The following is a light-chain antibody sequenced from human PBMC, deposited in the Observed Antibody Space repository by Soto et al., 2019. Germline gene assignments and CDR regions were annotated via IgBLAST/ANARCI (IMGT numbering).Light chain of an antibody. V-gene: IGKV1-5*03. CDR2: KAS. CDR1: QTINSW. J-gene: IGKJ2*01. Sequence: DIQMTQSPSTLSASVGDRVTITCRASQTINSWLAWYQQKPGRAPKLLIYKASILQSGVPSRFSGRGSGTEFTLTISSLLPDDSATYYCQQYNAYSYTFGQGTKLEI. CDR3: QQYNAYSYT.